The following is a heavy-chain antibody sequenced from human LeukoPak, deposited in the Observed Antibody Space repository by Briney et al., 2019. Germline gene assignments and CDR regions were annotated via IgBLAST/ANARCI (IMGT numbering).Heavy chain of an antibody. J-gene: IGHJ4*02. Sequence: GGSLRLSCAASGFTFSSYGMHWVRQAPGKGLEWISYISSTGSAIYYADSVKGRFTTSRDNAKNSLYLQMNSLRAEDTAVYYCPRVFSYYTYSFDYWGQGTLVTVSS. V-gene: IGHV3-48*04. CDR3: PRVFSYYTYSFDY. D-gene: IGHD3-22*01. CDR2: ISSTGSAI. CDR1: GFTFSSYG.